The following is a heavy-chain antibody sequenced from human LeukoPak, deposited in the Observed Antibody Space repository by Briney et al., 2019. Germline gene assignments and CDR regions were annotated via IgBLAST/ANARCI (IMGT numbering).Heavy chain of an antibody. V-gene: IGHV3-30*18. CDR1: GFTFSSYG. CDR2: ISYDGSNK. Sequence: GRSLRLFCAASGFTFSSYGMHWVRQAPGKGLEWVAVISYDGSNKYYADSVKGRFTISRDNSKNTLYLQMNSLRAEDTAVYYCAKVGSRVTSAPDDYWGQGTLVTVSS. J-gene: IGHJ4*02. CDR3: AKVGSRVTSAPDDY. D-gene: IGHD4-17*01.